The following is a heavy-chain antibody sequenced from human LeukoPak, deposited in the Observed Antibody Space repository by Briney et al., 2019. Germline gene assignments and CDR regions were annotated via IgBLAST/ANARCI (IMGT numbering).Heavy chain of an antibody. D-gene: IGHD3-16*01. CDR2: ISYDGGNQ. V-gene: IGHV3-30*18. CDR3: AKDRRMMSAYYGMDV. CDR1: GFTFFNYG. Sequence: GGSLRLSCEASGFTFFNYGVHWVRQAPGKGLEWVSLISYDGGNQKYADSVKGRFTISRDNSKNTVYLQLNSLRAEDTAVYYCAKDRRMMSAYYGMDVWGQGTTVIVSS. J-gene: IGHJ6*02.